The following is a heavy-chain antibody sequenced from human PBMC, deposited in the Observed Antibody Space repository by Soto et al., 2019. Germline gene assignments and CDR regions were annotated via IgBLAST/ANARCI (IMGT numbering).Heavy chain of an antibody. CDR1: GGSISSGDYY. CDR3: ARASPVVTDV. D-gene: IGHD5-18*01. Sequence: PSETLSLTCTVSGGSISSGDYYWSWIRQPPGKGPELIGYIYYSGSTYYNPSLKSRVTISVGTSKNQFSLKLSSVTAADTAVYYCARASPVVTDVWGQGTTVTVSS. V-gene: IGHV4-30-4*01. CDR2: IYYSGST. J-gene: IGHJ6*02.